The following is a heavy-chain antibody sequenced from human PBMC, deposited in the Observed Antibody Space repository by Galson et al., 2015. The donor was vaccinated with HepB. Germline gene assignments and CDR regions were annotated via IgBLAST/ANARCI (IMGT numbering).Heavy chain of an antibody. Sequence: SLRLSCAASGFTFGSKAMHWVRQCPGQGLEGVAVISYDGSNRFYGDSVQGRFPISRSKSKNTLYLQMNSLRAEDTAVYYCAKDRLAQPTLFDYWGQGTLVTVSS. D-gene: IGHD6-19*01. CDR3: AKDRLAQPTLFDY. J-gene: IGHJ4*02. CDR2: ISYDGSNR. V-gene: IGHV3-30*18. CDR1: GFTFGSKA.